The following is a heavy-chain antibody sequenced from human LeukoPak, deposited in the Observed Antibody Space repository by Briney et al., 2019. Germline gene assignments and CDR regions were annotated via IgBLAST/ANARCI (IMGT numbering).Heavy chain of an antibody. V-gene: IGHV3-33*01. CDR3: ARDAAEYGDSHFDW. J-gene: IGHJ4*02. D-gene: IGHD4-17*01. CDR2: IWNDGSHK. CDR1: GLSYSSYG. Sequence: GGSVTLSCSPSGLSYSSYGMHWLDPAPGKGLQWVAGIWNDGSHKYYADSEKGRFTISRDNSRNTMYLQMNRLRVEDTAVYYCARDAAEYGDSHFDWWGQGTLVTVSS.